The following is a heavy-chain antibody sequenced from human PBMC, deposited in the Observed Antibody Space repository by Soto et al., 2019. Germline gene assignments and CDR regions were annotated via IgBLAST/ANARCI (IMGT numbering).Heavy chain of an antibody. CDR3: ARSSSAATGPYYYYYGMDV. J-gene: IGHJ6*02. CDR1: GYTLTSYY. CDR2: INPSDGTT. Sequence: ASVKVSCKASGYTLTSYYIHWVRQAPGHGLEWMGVINPSDGTTTYAQKFQGRVMTTRDTSTTTVFMELGSLRSEDTAVYYCARSSSAATGPYYYYYGMDVWGQGTTVTVSS. V-gene: IGHV1-46*01. D-gene: IGHD2-15*01.